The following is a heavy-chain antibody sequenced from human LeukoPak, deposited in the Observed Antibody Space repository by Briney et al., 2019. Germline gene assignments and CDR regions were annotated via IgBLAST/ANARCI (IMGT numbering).Heavy chain of an antibody. CDR3: ARDGAQYSSSWYWFDP. Sequence: GESLKISCKGSEYSFTSYWIGWVRQAPGKGLEWVAVISYDGSNKYYADSVKGRFTISRDNSKNTLYLQMNSLRAEDTAVYYCARDGAQYSSSWYWFDPWGQGTLVTVSS. J-gene: IGHJ5*02. D-gene: IGHD6-13*01. CDR1: EYSFTSYW. CDR2: ISYDGSNK. V-gene: IGHV3-30*19.